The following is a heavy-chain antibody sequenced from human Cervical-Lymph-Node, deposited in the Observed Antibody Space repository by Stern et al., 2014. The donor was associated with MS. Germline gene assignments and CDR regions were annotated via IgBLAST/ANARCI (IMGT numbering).Heavy chain of an antibody. CDR2: ISWNSGTI. CDR1: GFTFDDYA. V-gene: IGHV3-9*01. CDR3: AKDYSSSSNRYFDL. J-gene: IGHJ2*01. D-gene: IGHD6-6*01. Sequence: EVQLVESGGGLVQPGRSLRLSCAASGFTFDDYAMHWVRQAPGKGLEWVSGISWNSGTIGYADSVKGRFTISRDTAKNSLYLPMNSLISEDTALYYCAKDYSSSSNRYFDLWGRGTLVTVSS.